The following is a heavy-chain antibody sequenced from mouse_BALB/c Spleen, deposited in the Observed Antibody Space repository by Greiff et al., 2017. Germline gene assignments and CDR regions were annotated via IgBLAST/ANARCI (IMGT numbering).Heavy chain of an antibody. J-gene: IGHJ4*01. V-gene: IGHV14-1*02. CDR1: GFNIKDYY. CDR2: IDPENGNT. CDR3: ASHWGYAMDY. D-gene: IGHD4-1*01. Sequence: EVQLQQSGAELVRPGALVKLSCKASGFNIKDYYMHWVMQRPEQGLEWIGWIDPENGNTIYDPKFQGKASITADTSSNTAYLQLSSLTSEDTAVYYCASHWGYAMDYWGQGTSVTVSS.